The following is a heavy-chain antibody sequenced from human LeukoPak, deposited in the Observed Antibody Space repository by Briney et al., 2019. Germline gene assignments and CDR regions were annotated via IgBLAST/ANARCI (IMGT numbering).Heavy chain of an antibody. Sequence: GGSLRLSCAASGFTFSSYGMHWVRQAPGKGLEWVAFIRYDGSNKYYADSVKGRFTISRDNSKNTLYLQMNSLRAEDTAVYYCARGAAAGTYYFDYWGQGTLVTVSS. CDR1: GFTFSSYG. D-gene: IGHD6-13*01. CDR2: IRYDGSNK. J-gene: IGHJ4*02. V-gene: IGHV3-30*02. CDR3: ARGAAAGTYYFDY.